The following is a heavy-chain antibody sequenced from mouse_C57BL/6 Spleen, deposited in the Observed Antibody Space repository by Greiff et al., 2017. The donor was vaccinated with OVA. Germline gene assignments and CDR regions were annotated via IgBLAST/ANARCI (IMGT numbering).Heavy chain of an antibody. CDR2: ISSGSSTI. CDR3: ARIYYGNYDWFAY. J-gene: IGHJ3*01. V-gene: IGHV5-17*01. D-gene: IGHD2-1*01. CDR1: GFTFSDYG. Sequence: EVHLVESGGGLVKPGGSLKLSCAASGFTFSDYGMHWVRQAPEKGLEWVAYISSGSSTIYYADPVKGRFTISRDNSKNTLFLQMTSLGSEDTAMYYCARIYYGNYDWFAYWGQGTLVTVSA.